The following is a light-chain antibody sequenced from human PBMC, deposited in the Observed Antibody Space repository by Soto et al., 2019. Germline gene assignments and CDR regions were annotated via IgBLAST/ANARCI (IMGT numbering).Light chain of an antibody. CDR3: SSYTSSRTNV. V-gene: IGLV2-14*01. Sequence: SVLSQPASVSGSPRQSITISCTGTSSDVGGYNYVSWYQQHPGKAPKLMIYDVSNRPSGVSNRFSGSKSGNTASLTISGLQAEDEADYYCSSYTSSRTNVFGTGTRINV. J-gene: IGLJ1*01. CDR2: DVS. CDR1: SSDVGGYNY.